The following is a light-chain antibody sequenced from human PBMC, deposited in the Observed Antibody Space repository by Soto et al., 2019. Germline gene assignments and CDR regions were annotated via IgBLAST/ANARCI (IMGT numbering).Light chain of an antibody. V-gene: IGKV1-9*01. J-gene: IGKJ4*01. CDR1: QGISSH. CDR2: DAS. CDR3: QQLNSYSLT. Sequence: DIQLTQSPSFLSASVGDRVTITCRASQGISSHLAWYQQKPGKAPNLLIYDASTLQGGVPPRSSGSGSGTEFSLTISSLQPEDFATYYCQQLNSYSLTFGGGTKVEIK.